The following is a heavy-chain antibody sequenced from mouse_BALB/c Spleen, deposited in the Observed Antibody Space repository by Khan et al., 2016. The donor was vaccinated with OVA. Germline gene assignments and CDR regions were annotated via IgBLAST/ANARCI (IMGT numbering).Heavy chain of an antibody. CDR2: IDPFNGGT. J-gene: IGHJ3*01. Sequence: VRLQQSGPELMKPGASVNISCKASGYSFTSYYIHWVKQSHEKSLEWIGYIDPFNGGTDYNQKFKGKATLTVDKSSSTAYMHLSSLTSEDCAVYYCARGAFGYWGQGTLVTVSA. CDR1: GYSFTSYY. CDR3: ARGAFGY. V-gene: IGHV1S135*01.